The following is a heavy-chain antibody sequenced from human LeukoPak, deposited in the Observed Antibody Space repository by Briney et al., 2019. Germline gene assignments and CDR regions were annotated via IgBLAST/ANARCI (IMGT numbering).Heavy chain of an antibody. CDR3: ARGIAAAGHGMDV. J-gene: IGHJ6*02. CDR2: ISTSGTYM. D-gene: IGHD6-13*01. V-gene: IGHV3-21*01. CDR1: GFTVSSLV. Sequence: PGGSLRLSCAASGFTVSSLVMHWVRQAPGKGLEWVSSISTSGTYMDYADSVKGRFIISRDNSKNSLFLQMNSLRAEDTAVYSCARGIAAAGHGMDVWGQGTTVTVSS.